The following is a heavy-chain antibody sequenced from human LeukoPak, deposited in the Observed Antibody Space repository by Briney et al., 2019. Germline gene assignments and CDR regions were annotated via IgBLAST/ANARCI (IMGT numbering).Heavy chain of an antibody. D-gene: IGHD4-23*01. J-gene: IGHJ2*01. CDR2: IYYSGST. V-gene: IGHV4-39*07. CDR1: GSSISSSSYY. Sequence: SETLSLTCTVSGSSISSSSYYWGWIRQPPGKGLEWIGSIYYSGSTYYNPSLKSRVTISVDTSKNQFSLKLSSVTAADTAVYYCASLTTVVTPSQYRYFDLWGRGTLVTVSS. CDR3: ASLTTVVTPSQYRYFDL.